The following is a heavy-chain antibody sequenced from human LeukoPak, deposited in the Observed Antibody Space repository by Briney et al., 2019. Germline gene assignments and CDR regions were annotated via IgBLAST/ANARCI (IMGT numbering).Heavy chain of an antibody. J-gene: IGHJ4*02. CDR2: INPNSGGT. CDR1: GYTFTGYY. V-gene: IGHV1-2*04. D-gene: IGHD3-16*01. Sequence: SVKVSCKASGYTFTGYYMHWVRQAPGQGLEWMGRINPNSGGTNYAQKFQGWVTMTRDTSISTAYMELSRLRSDDTAVYYCARDHRAIDAGLPGVCDYWGQGTLVTVSS. CDR3: ARDHRAIDAGLPGVCDY.